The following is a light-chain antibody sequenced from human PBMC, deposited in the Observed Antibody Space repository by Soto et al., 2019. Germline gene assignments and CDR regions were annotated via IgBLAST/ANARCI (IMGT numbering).Light chain of an antibody. CDR2: GAS. Sequence: EIVLTQSAATLSLSPGDRATLFCRASQSVTSSLAWYQQKPGQAPRLLIYGASSRATGIPDRFSGSGSGTDFTLTISSLEPEDFAVYYCQQRSNWPPITFGQGTRLEIK. V-gene: IGKV3-11*01. J-gene: IGKJ5*01. CDR1: QSVTSS. CDR3: QQRSNWPPIT.